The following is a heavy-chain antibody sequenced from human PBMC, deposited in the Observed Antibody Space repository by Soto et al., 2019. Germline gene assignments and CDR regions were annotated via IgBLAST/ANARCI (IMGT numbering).Heavy chain of an antibody. D-gene: IGHD3-22*01. J-gene: IGHJ5*02. CDR3: ARAAGRSKLLPYYFDP. CDR1: GYVFTTSA. CDR2: INPATGDT. V-gene: IGHV1-3*01. Sequence: QVLLVQSGAEVQKPGASVRISCQASGYVFTTSAIHWVRQAPGQRLEWMGWINPATGDTKYSQNVRGRVTFALDTSATTADLDLRSLASHDTAVYYCARAAGRSKLLPYYFDPWGQGTLVTVSS.